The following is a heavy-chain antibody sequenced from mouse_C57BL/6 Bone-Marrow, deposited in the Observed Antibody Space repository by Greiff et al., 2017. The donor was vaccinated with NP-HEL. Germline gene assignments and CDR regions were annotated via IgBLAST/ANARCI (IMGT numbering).Heavy chain of an antibody. J-gene: IGHJ4*01. D-gene: IGHD1-1*01. CDR2: IYPRSGNT. CDR3: ARTSRFFYYYGSSYVRGAMDY. V-gene: IGHV1-81*01. CDR1: GYTFTSYG. Sequence: VQRVESGAELARPGASVKLSCKASGYTFTSYGISWVKQRTGQGLEWIGEIYPRSGNTYYNEKFKGKATLTADKSSSTAYMELRSLTSEDSAVYFCARTSRFFYYYGSSYVRGAMDYWGQGTSVTVSS.